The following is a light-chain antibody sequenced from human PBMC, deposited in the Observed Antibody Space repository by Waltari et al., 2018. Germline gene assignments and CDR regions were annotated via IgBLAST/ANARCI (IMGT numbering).Light chain of an antibody. CDR2: EGS. CDR1: SSDVGSYNL. Sequence: QSALTQPASVSGSPGQSITISCTGTSSDVGSYNLVSWYQQHPGKDPKLMIYEGSKWPSGVSNRCSGSKSGNTASLTISGLQAEDGADYYCCSYAGRSTWVFGGGTKLTVL. J-gene: IGLJ3*02. CDR3: CSYAGRSTWV. V-gene: IGLV2-23*01.